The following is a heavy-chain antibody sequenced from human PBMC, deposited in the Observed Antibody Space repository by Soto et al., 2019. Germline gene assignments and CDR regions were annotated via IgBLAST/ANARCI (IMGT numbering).Heavy chain of an antibody. Sequence: PGESLKIPCKGSGYSFTSYWIGWVRQMPGKGLEWMGIIYPGDSDTRYSPSFQGQVTISADKSISTAYLQWSSLKASDTAMYYCARHAYNNYYYYGMDVWGQGTTVTVSS. CDR3: ARHAYNNYYYYGMDV. CDR1: GYSFTSYW. CDR2: IYPGDSDT. J-gene: IGHJ6*02. D-gene: IGHD1-1*01. V-gene: IGHV5-51*01.